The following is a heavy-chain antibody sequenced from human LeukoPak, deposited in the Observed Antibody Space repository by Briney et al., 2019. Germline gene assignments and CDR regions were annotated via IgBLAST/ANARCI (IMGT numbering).Heavy chain of an antibody. J-gene: IGHJ3*02. Sequence: HSETLSLTCSVLGGSISSTTYYWVWIRQPPGKGLECIASIHYTGRAYYNPSLKSRVTISADTSKNHFSLKLSSVTAADTAVYYCARHFDNGDYKKTFDIWGQGTMVTVSS. V-gene: IGHV4-39*01. CDR2: IHYTGRA. CDR3: ARHFDNGDYKKTFDI. CDR1: GGSISSTTYY. D-gene: IGHD4-17*01.